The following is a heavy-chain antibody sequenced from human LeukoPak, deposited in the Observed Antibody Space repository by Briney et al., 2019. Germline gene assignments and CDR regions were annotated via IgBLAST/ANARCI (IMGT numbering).Heavy chain of an antibody. Sequence: GGSLRLSCAASGFTFSSYWMSWVRQAPGKGLEWVANIKQDGSEKYYVDSVKGRFTISRDNAKNSLYLQMNSLRAEDTAVYYCARDRSSYYSPLDYWGQGTLVTVSS. CDR1: GFTFSSYW. D-gene: IGHD1-26*01. CDR2: IKQDGSEK. V-gene: IGHV3-7*01. CDR3: ARDRSSYYSPLDY. J-gene: IGHJ4*02.